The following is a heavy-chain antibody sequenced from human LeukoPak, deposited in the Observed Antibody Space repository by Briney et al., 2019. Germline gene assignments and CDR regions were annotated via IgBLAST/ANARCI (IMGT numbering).Heavy chain of an antibody. CDR2: IKQDGSEK. CDR1: GFTFSSYW. D-gene: IGHD5-18*01. J-gene: IGHJ4*02. Sequence: PGGSLSLSCAASGFTFSSYWMSRVRQAPGKGVEGVANIKQDGSEKYYVDSVKGRYTISRDNATNSLYLQMNSLRAEDTAVYYCARGGLSRGYSYGPRPYFDYWGQGTLVTVSS. V-gene: IGHV3-7*01. CDR3: ARGGLSRGYSYGPRPYFDY.